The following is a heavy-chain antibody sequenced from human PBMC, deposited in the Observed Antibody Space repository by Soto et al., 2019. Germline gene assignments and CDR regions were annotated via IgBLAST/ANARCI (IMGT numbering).Heavy chain of an antibody. CDR1: GGSFSGYY. V-gene: IGHV4-34*01. J-gene: IGHJ1*01. CDR3: ARADYDYVWGSYRYTGMPFQH. CDR2: INHSGST. Sequence: QVQLQQWGAGLLKPSETLSLTCAVYGGSFSGYYWSWIRQPPGKGLEWIGEINHSGSTNYNPSLNSRVTISVDTSKIQFSLKLSSVTAADTAVYYCARADYDYVWGSYRYTGMPFQHWGQGTLVTVSS. D-gene: IGHD3-16*02.